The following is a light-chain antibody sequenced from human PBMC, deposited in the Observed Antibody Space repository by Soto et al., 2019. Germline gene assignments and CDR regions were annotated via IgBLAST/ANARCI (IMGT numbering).Light chain of an antibody. CDR2: DVS. J-gene: IGLJ1*01. CDR1: SSDVGGYNY. V-gene: IGLV2-14*01. CDR3: SSYTSSSIDYV. Sequence: QSALTQPASVSGSPGQSITISCTGTSSDVGGYNYVSWYQQHPGKAPKLMIYDVSNRPSGVSNRFSGSKSGNTASLTISGLQAEDEADYYCSSYTSSSIDYVFGTGPKVTVL.